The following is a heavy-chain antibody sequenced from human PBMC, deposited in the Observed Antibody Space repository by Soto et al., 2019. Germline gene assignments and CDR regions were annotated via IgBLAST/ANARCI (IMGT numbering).Heavy chain of an antibody. V-gene: IGHV3-21*01. CDR2: ISSSSSYI. Sequence: EVQLVESGGGLVKPGGSLRLSCAASGFTFSSYSMNWVRQAPGKGLEWVSSISSSSSYIYYADSVKGRFTISRDNAKNSLYLQMNSLRDEDTAVYYCARDSSSWTDYYYYYMDVWGKGTTVTVSS. J-gene: IGHJ6*03. CDR3: ARDSSSWTDYYYYYMDV. D-gene: IGHD6-13*01. CDR1: GFTFSSYS.